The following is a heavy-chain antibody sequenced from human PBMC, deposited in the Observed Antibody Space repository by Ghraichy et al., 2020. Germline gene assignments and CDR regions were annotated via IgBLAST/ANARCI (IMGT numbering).Heavy chain of an antibody. CDR3: ARDPGTGLYGDLPLSPDY. J-gene: IGHJ4*02. CDR1: GFTFSSYA. Sequence: GGSLRLSCAASGFTFSSYAVHWVRQAPGKGLEWVAIISYDGSNKYYADSVKGRFTISRDNSKNTLYLQMNSLRAEDTAVYYCARDPGTGLYGDLPLSPDYWGQGTLVTVSS. D-gene: IGHD3-10*01. CDR2: ISYDGSNK. V-gene: IGHV3-30*04.